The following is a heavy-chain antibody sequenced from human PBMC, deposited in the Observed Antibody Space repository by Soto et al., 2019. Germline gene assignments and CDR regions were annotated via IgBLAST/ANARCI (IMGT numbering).Heavy chain of an antibody. CDR1: GFTFSDYY. Sequence: QVQLVESGGGLVKPGGFLRLSCAASGFTFSDYYMTWIRQAPGKGLQWVSSISSSGHTIDYADSVKGRFTISRDNANNSLFLQVNNLRAEDTAVYYCARLHMAYLRPGDDYWGQGTLVTVSS. V-gene: IGHV3-11*01. CDR2: ISSSGHTI. J-gene: IGHJ4*02. CDR3: ARLHMAYLRPGDDY. D-gene: IGHD5-12*01.